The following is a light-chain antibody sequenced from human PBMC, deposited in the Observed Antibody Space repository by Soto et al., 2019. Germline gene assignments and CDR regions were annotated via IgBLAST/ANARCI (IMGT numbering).Light chain of an antibody. V-gene: IGKV1-5*03. CDR1: QSISSW. Sequence: DIQMTQSPSTLSASVGDRVTITCRASQSISSWLTWYQQKPGKAPKLLIYKASSLQSGVPSRFRGSGSGTEFSLTISSLQPDDFATYYCQQYYIYATFGQGPRVEIK. J-gene: IGKJ1*01. CDR2: KAS. CDR3: QQYYIYAT.